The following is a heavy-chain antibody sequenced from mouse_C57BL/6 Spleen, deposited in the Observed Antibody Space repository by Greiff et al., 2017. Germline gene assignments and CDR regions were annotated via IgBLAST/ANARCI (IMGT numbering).Heavy chain of an antibody. V-gene: IGHV1-15*01. Sequence: VQLQQSGAELVRPGASVTLSCKASGYTFTDYEMNWVKQTPVHGLEWIGAIYPETGGTAYNQKFKGKAILTADKSSSTAYMELRSLTSEDSAVYYCTRLRDYWGKGTSVTVAS. CDR2: IYPETGGT. J-gene: IGHJ4*01. CDR1: GYTFTDYE. CDR3: TRLRDY.